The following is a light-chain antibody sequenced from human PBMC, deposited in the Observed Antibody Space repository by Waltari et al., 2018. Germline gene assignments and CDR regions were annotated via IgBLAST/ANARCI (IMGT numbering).Light chain of an antibody. CDR2: WAS. J-gene: IGKJ4*01. CDR3: QQYFSTPPVT. Sequence: DIVMTQSPDSLAVSLVERATINCKSSQSVLYSSNNKNYLAWYQQKSGQPPKLLIYWASTRESGVPDRFSGSGSGTDFTLTISSLQAEDVAVYYCQQYFSTPPVTFGGGTKVEIK. CDR1: QSVLYSSNNKNY. V-gene: IGKV4-1*01.